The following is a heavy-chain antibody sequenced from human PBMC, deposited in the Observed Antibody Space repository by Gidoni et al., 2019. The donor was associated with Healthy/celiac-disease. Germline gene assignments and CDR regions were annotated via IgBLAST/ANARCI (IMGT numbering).Heavy chain of an antibody. D-gene: IGHD3-22*01. Sequence: QVQLVESGGGVVQPGRSLRLSCAASGFTFSSYGMHWVRQAPGKGLEWVAVIWYDGSNKYYADSVKGRFTISRDNSKNTLYLQMNSLRAEDTAVYYCARGMIAVGSFDYWGQGTLVTVSS. CDR1: GFTFSSYG. V-gene: IGHV3-33*01. J-gene: IGHJ4*02. CDR2: IWYDGSNK. CDR3: ARGMIAVGSFDY.